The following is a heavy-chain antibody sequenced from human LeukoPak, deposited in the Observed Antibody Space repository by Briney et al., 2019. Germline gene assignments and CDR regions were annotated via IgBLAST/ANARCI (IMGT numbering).Heavy chain of an antibody. CDR1: GGSISSYY. J-gene: IGHJ4*02. Sequence: SETLSHTCTVSGGSISSYYWSWIRQPPGKGLEWIGYIYYSGSTNYNPSLKSRVTISVDTSKNQFSLKLSSVTAADTAVYYCARDSGGSYYPRPPFDYWGQGTLVTVSS. CDR2: IYYSGST. CDR3: ARDSGGSYYPRPPFDY. V-gene: IGHV4-59*01. D-gene: IGHD1-26*01.